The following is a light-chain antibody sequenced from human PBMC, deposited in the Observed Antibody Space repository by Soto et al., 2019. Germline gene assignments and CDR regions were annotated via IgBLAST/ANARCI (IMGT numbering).Light chain of an antibody. CDR1: QSLVHGNGDTY. J-gene: IGKJ5*01. CDR2: QIS. CDR3: MQATQSPVT. V-gene: IGKV2-24*01. Sequence: DIVMTQTPLSSPVTLGQPASISCRSSQSLVHGNGDTYLSWLQQRPGQPPRLLIYQISNRFSGVPDRFSGSGAGTDFTLKISRVEAEDVGIYYCMQATQSPVTFGQGTRLEIK.